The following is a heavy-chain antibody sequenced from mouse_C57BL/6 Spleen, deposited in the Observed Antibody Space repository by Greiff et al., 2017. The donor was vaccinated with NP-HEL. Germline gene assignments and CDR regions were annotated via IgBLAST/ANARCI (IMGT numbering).Heavy chain of an antibody. D-gene: IGHD2-2*01. V-gene: IGHV1-54*01. CDR3: AGVTATHCYFDV. J-gene: IGHJ1*03. Sequence: QVQLQQSGAELVRPGTSVKVSCKASGYAFTNYLIEWVKQRPGQGLEWIGVINPGSGGTNYNEKFKGKATLTADKSSSTAYMQLSSLTSEDSAVFFSAGVTATHCYFDVWGTGTTVTVSS. CDR2: INPGSGGT. CDR1: GYAFTNYL.